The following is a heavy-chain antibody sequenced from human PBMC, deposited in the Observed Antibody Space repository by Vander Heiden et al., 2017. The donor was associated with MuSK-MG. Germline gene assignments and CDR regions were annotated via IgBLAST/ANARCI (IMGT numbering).Heavy chain of an antibody. Sequence: QVQLVQSGAEVKKPGASVKVPCKVSGYTPLEFSVRWVRQAPGKGLEWRGGFDPEDGETIYAQKFQGRVTMTEDTSTDTAYMELSSLRSEDTAVYYCATDLITFGGVIAPLAYWGQGTLVTVSS. J-gene: IGHJ4*02. CDR2: FDPEDGET. CDR1: GYTPLEFS. CDR3: ATDLITFGGVIAPLAY. D-gene: IGHD3-16*02. V-gene: IGHV1-24*01.